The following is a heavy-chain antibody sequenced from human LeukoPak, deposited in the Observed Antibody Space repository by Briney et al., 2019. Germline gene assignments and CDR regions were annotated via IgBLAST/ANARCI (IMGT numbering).Heavy chain of an antibody. Sequence: SETLSLTCTVSGGSISSSSYYWGWIRQPPGKGLEWIGSMYSSGSTYYNPSLKSRVTISVDTSKNQFPLKLSSVTAADTAVYYCARDRSDASGWYGYYYYYMDVWGKGTTVIVTS. D-gene: IGHD6-19*01. V-gene: IGHV4-39*06. CDR1: GGSISSSSYY. CDR2: MYSSGST. J-gene: IGHJ6*03. CDR3: ARDRSDASGWYGYYYYYMDV.